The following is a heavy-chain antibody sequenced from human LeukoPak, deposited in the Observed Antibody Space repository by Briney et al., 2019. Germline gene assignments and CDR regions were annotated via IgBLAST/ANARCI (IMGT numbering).Heavy chain of an antibody. D-gene: IGHD6-13*01. CDR3: ARDSSSWYDPRTGYMDV. CDR1: GDSVPSNSAA. Sequence: SQTLSLTCAISGDSVPSNSAAWNWIRQSPSRGLEWLGRPYYRSKWYNDYAVSVKSRITINPDTSKNQFSLQLNSVTPEDTAVYYCARDSSSWYDPRTGYMDVWGKGTTVTVSS. J-gene: IGHJ6*03. V-gene: IGHV6-1*01. CDR2: PYYRSKWYN.